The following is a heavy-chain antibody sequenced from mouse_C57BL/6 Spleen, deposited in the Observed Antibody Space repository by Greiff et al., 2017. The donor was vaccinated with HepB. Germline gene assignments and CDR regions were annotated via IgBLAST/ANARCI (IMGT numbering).Heavy chain of an antibody. J-gene: IGHJ2*01. Sequence: EVQVVESGGGLVKPGGSLKLSCAASGFTFSSYAMSWVRQTPEKRLEWVATISDGGSYTYYPDNVKGRFTISRDNAKNNLYLQMSHLKSEDTAMYYCARDGGLRQDFDYWGQGTTLTVSS. CDR2: ISDGGSYT. CDR1: GFTFSSYA. CDR3: ARDGGLRQDFDY. V-gene: IGHV5-4*01. D-gene: IGHD2-4*01.